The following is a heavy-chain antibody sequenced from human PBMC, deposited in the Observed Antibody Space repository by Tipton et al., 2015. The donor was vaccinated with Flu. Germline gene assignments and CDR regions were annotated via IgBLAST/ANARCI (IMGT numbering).Heavy chain of an antibody. CDR3: ARGPLPDSNWYNGMDV. J-gene: IGHJ6*02. CDR1: GFTFSTYD. CDR2: IGSAGDT. Sequence: SLRLSCAASGFTFSTYDMHWVRQVTGKGLEWVSGIGSAGDTHYLGSVKGRFTISRDNAKNSLYLQMSSLRAGDTAVYYYARGPLPDSNWYNGMDVWGQGP. D-gene: IGHD6-13*01. V-gene: IGHV3-13*01.